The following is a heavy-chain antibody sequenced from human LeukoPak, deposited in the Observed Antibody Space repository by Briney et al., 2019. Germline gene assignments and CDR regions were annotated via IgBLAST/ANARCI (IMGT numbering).Heavy chain of an antibody. D-gene: IGHD2-2*01. J-gene: IGHJ3*02. CDR1: GGSISSGSYY. CDR3: ARDRRVCSSTSCPRSAFDI. Sequence: PSETLSLTCTVSGGSISSGSYYWSWIRQPAGKGLEWIGRIYTSGSTNYNPSLKSRVTISVDTSKNQFSLKLSSVTAADTAVYYYARDRRVCSSTSCPRSAFDIWGQGTMVTVSS. V-gene: IGHV4-61*02. CDR2: IYTSGST.